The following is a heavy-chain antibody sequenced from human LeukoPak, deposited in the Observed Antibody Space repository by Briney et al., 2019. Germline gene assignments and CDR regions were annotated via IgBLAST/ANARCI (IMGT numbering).Heavy chain of an antibody. J-gene: IGHJ4*02. V-gene: IGHV3-73*01. CDR1: GFTFSGSA. Sequence: GGSLRLSCAASGFTFSGSAMHWVRQACGKGLEWVGRIRSKANNYATAYAASVKARFIISRDDSKTTAYLQMNSLKTEDTAVYYCTRQWATAGAGPLDFDYWGQGTLITVYS. CDR2: IRSKANNYAT. D-gene: IGHD6-13*01. CDR3: TRQWATAGAGPLDFDY.